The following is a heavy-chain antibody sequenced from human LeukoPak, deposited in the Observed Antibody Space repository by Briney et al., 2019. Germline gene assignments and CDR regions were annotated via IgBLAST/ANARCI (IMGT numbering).Heavy chain of an antibody. J-gene: IGHJ3*02. Sequence: PGGSLRLSCAGSGFTFSVAYMSGLRQAPGKGVGWGAVITNDGNEKYYADSVKGRFTISRDNSKNTLYLEMNTLRAEDTAVFYCAKDTTDCYRGRLKGQGAFDMWGQGTMVTVSS. CDR1: GFTFSVAY. CDR2: ITNDGNEK. D-gene: IGHD2-21*02. CDR3: AKDTTDCYRGRLKGQGAFDM. V-gene: IGHV3-30*18.